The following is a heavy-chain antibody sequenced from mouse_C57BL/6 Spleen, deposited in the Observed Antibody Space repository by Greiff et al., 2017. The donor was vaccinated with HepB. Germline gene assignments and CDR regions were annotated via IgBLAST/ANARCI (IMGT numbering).Heavy chain of an antibody. CDR2: ISSGSSTI. D-gene: IGHD2-4*01. V-gene: IGHV5-17*01. CDR1: GFTFSDYG. Sequence: DVKLVESGGGLVKPGGSLKLSCAASGFTFSDYGMHWVRQAPEKGLEWVAYISSGSSTIYYADTVKGRFTISRDNAKNTLFLQMTSLRSEDTAMYYCAKIYDYGGDYYAMDYWGQGTSVTVSS. J-gene: IGHJ4*01. CDR3: AKIYDYGGDYYAMDY.